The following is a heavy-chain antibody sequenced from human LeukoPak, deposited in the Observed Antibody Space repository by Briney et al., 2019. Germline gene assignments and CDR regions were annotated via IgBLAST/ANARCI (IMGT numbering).Heavy chain of an antibody. CDR3: ARDSLDSSGWYGIPLTAEYFQH. CDR2: ISSSSSYI. D-gene: IGHD6-19*01. Sequence: GGSLRLSCAASGFTFSSYSMNWVRQAPGKGLEWVSSISSSSSYIYYADSVKGRFTISRDNSKNTLYLQMNSLRAEDTAVYYCARDSLDSSGWYGIPLTAEYFQHWGQGTLVTVSS. CDR1: GFTFSSYS. V-gene: IGHV3-21*01. J-gene: IGHJ1*01.